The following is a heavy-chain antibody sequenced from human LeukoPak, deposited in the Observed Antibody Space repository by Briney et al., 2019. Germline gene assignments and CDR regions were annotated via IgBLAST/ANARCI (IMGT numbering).Heavy chain of an antibody. CDR1: GFTFSSYD. Sequence: GGSLRLSCAASGFTFSSYDMHWVRQAPGTGLEWVAFIQYDGSTKYYADSLKGRFTISRDNSKNTLYLQMNSLRAEDTAVYYCARDSIRQQLYYFDYWGQGTLVTVSS. V-gene: IGHV3-30*02. CDR3: ARDSIRQQLYYFDY. CDR2: IQYDGSTK. D-gene: IGHD6-13*01. J-gene: IGHJ4*02.